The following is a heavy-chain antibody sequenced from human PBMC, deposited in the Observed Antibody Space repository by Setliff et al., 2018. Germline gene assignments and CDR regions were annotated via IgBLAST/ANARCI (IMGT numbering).Heavy chain of an antibody. CDR1: GFTFSSYE. J-gene: IGHJ6*02. CDR3: ARGGWRYCGGDCYSRSYYYYGMDV. V-gene: IGHV3-48*03. Sequence: GGSLRPSCAASGFTFSSYEMNWVRQAPGKGLEWVSYISSSGSTIYYADSVKGRFTISRDNAKNSLYLQMNSLRAEDTAVYYCARGGWRYCGGDCYSRSYYYYGMDVWGQGTTVTVSS. CDR2: ISSSGSTI. D-gene: IGHD2-21*02.